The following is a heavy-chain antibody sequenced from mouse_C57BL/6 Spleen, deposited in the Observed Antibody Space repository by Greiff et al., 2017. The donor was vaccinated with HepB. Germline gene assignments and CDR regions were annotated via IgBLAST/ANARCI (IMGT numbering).Heavy chain of an antibody. CDR3: ARHGSSSWFAY. Sequence: QVQLQQSGAELARPGASVKLSCKASGYTFTSYGISWVKQRTGQGLEWIGEIYPRSGNTYYNEKFKGKATLTADKSSSTAYMELRSLTSEDSAVCFCARHGSSSWFAYWGQGTLVTVSA. V-gene: IGHV1-81*01. D-gene: IGHD1-1*01. CDR1: GYTFTSYG. CDR2: IYPRSGNT. J-gene: IGHJ3*01.